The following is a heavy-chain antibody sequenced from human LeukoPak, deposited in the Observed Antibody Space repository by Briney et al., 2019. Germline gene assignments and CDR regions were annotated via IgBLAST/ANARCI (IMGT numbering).Heavy chain of an antibody. CDR1: GFTFSSYG. D-gene: IGHD2-15*01. J-gene: IGHJ6*03. Sequence: GGSLRLSCAASGFTFSSYGMHWVRQAPGKGLEWVAFIRHDGSNKYYADSVKGRFTISRDNSKNTLYLQMNSLRAEDTAVYYCAKDGGYCSGGNCYYYYYMDVWGKGTTVTISS. CDR2: IRHDGSNK. CDR3: AKDGGYCSGGNCYYYYYMDV. V-gene: IGHV3-30*02.